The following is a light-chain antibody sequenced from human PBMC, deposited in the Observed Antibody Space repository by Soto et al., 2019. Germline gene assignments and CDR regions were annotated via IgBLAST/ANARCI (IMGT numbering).Light chain of an antibody. CDR2: GAS. J-gene: IGKJ4*01. CDR1: QSVSSN. CDR3: QQYNNWPPLT. Sequence: EIVMTQSPATLSVSPGDRATLSCRASQSVSSNLAWYQQKPGQAPRLLIYGASTRATGIPASFSGSGSGTECTLTISSLQSEDFVVYYCQQYNNWPPLTFGGGTKVEIK. V-gene: IGKV3-15*01.